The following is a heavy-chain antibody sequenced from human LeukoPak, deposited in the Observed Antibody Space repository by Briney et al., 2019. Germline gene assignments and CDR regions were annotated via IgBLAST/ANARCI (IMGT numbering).Heavy chain of an antibody. D-gene: IGHD3-10*01. J-gene: IGHJ2*01. CDR2: ISGSGGST. Sequence: GSSVKVSCKASGGTFSSYAMSWVRQAPGKELEWVSGISGSGGSTYYADSVKGRFTISRDNSKNTLSLQMNSLKAEDTAVYYCAKIWFAEYSYFDLWGRGTLVTVSS. CDR1: GGTFSSYA. CDR3: AKIWFAEYSYFDL. V-gene: IGHV3-23*01.